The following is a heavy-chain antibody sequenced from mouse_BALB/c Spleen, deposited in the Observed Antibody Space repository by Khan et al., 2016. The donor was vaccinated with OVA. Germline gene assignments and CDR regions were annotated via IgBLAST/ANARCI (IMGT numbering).Heavy chain of an antibody. J-gene: IGHJ3*01. CDR2: SFTGSGSP. CDR1: GYTFTDYI. Sequence: QVQLKQSVPELVNPGASLKVSCKASGYTFTDYIIGWVKQSTRQGHEWSGDSFTGSGSPYYNEKFKDKATLTADKSSNKAYMKLSSLTSEDSAVYFCARGVYSVFAYWGQGTLVTVSA. CDR3: ARGVYSVFAY. V-gene: IGHV1-77*01. D-gene: IGHD1-1*01.